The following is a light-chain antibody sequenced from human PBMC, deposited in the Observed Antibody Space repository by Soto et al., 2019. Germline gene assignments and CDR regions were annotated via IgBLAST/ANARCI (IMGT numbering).Light chain of an antibody. CDR2: DAS. Sequence: DIQMTQSPSTLSASVGDRVTITCRASQIVSTWLAWYQQKPGKAPKLLIYDASILQSGVPSRFSGSGSRTEFTLTISSLQPDDFATYYCQQYNNYPWTFGQGTKVAIK. V-gene: IGKV1-5*01. CDR1: QIVSTW. CDR3: QQYNNYPWT. J-gene: IGKJ1*01.